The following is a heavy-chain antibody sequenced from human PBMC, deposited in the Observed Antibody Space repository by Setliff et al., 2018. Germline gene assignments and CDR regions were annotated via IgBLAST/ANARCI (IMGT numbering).Heavy chain of an antibody. D-gene: IGHD1-7*01. J-gene: IGHJ4*02. CDR2: ISNRGST. CDR1: GDYISSQY. CDR3: ARSLSTTLDY. V-gene: IGHV4-59*08. Sequence: SETLSLTCTVSGDYISSQYWSWIRQPPGKGLEWIGYISNRGSTDYNPSLKSRVTISVDTSKNQFSLKLSSVTAADTAVYYCARSLSTTLDYWGQGTQVTVSS.